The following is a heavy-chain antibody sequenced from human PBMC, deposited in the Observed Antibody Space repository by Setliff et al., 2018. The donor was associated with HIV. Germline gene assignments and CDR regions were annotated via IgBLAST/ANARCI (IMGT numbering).Heavy chain of an antibody. CDR3: ARKLQPGYGMDV. V-gene: IGHV3-7*01. Sequence: GGSLRLSCAASRFDFNNYWMCWVRQAPGKGLEWVANIGQDGSEKNYVDSVKGRFTISRDNAKNSVYLQMHSLRVEDTAVYYCARKLQPGYGMDVWGQGTTVTVSS. J-gene: IGHJ6*02. CDR2: IGQDGSEK. CDR1: RFDFNNYW. D-gene: IGHD5-18*01.